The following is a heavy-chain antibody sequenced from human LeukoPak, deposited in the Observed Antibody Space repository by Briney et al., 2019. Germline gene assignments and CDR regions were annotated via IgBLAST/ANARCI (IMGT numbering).Heavy chain of an antibody. V-gene: IGHV3-23*01. J-gene: IGHJ4*02. CDR3: VPYCSSTSCFDY. D-gene: IGHD2-2*01. CDR1: GFTFSSYA. CDR2: ISGSGGST. Sequence: GGSLRLSCAASGFTFSSYAMSWVRQAPGKGLEWVSAISGSGGSTYYADSVKGRFTISRDNSKNTLYLQMNSLRAEDTAVYYCVPYCSSTSCFDYWGQGTLVTVSS.